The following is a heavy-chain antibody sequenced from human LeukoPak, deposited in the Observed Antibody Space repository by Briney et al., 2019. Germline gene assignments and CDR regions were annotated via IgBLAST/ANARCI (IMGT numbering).Heavy chain of an antibody. V-gene: IGHV4-59*11. CDR2: ISYSGGS. Sequence: SETLSLTCTVSGDSISSHYWSWIRQPPGEGLEFIGYISYSGGSNYNPSFQSRVTISMDTSKNQFSLKLKSGTAADTAVYYCARGGWYLDVWGRGTLVTVAS. CDR3: ARGGWYLDV. CDR1: GDSISSHY. J-gene: IGHJ2*01.